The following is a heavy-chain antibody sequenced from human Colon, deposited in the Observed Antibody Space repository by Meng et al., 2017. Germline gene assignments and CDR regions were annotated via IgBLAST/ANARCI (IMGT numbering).Heavy chain of an antibody. CDR3: ARAGSSTSPPRDY. V-gene: IGHV1-46*01. CDR2: ISCSGGST. Sequence: QVQLVQSGAAVKKPGASVKVSCQASGYIFTAYYIHWIRQAPGQGLEWMGMISCSGGSTSYPHKFQGRVTMTSDTSTSTVYMELSSLRSDDTAVYFCARAGSSTSPPRDYWGQGTLVTVSS. J-gene: IGHJ4*02. CDR1: GYIFTAYY. D-gene: IGHD3-10*01.